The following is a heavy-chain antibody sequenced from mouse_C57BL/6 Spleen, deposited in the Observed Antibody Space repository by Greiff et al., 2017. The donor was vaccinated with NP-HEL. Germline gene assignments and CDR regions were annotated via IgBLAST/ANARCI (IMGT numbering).Heavy chain of an antibody. CDR3: TRHGIDY. CDR1: GFTFSNYW. CDR2: IRLKSDNYAT. V-gene: IGHV6-3*01. J-gene: IGHJ2*01. Sequence: EVQLQESGGGLVQPGGSMKLSCVASGFTFSNYWMNWVRQSPEKGLEWVAQIRLKSDNYATHYAESVKGRFTISRDDSKSSVYLQMNNLRAEDTGIYYCTRHGIDYWGQGTTLTVSS. D-gene: IGHD2-1*01.